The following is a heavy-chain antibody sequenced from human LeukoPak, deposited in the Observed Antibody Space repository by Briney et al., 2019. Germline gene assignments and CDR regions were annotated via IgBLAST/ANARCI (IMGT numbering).Heavy chain of an antibody. CDR3: AKDVGDLSFDY. V-gene: IGHV3-48*01. CDR1: GFTFSSYS. Sequence: GGSLRLSCAASGFTFSSYSMNWVRQAPGKGLEWISYISSSSSTIYYADSVKGRFTISRDNAKNSLYLQMNSLRAEDTAVYYCAKDVGDLSFDYWGQGTLVTVSS. D-gene: IGHD3-10*01. CDR2: ISSSSSTI. J-gene: IGHJ4*02.